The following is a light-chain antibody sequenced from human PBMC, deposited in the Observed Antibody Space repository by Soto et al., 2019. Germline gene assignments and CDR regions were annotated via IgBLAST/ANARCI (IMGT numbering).Light chain of an antibody. V-gene: IGKV1-5*01. CDR2: DAS. CDR1: QSISGW. CDR3: QQYNSFSIT. J-gene: IGKJ4*01. Sequence: DIQMTQSPSTLSASVGDTVTITCRASQSISGWLAWYQQKPGKAPQVLIFDASRLESGVPSRFSGSGSGTEFTLTISSLQPDDLATYYCQQYNSFSITFGGGT.